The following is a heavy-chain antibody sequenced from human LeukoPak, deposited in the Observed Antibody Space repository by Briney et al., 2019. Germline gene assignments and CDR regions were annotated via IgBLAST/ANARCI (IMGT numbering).Heavy chain of an antibody. CDR2: VHPSGTT. CDR1: GGSISGYY. CDR3: AREGSSGWYGGNWFDP. D-gene: IGHD6-13*01. Sequence: SETLSLTCSVSGGSISGYYWSWIRQTAEKGLEWIGRVHPSGTTNYNPSLESRITMSVDKSRNHFSLTLTSVTATDTALYFCAREGSSGWYGGNWFDPWGQGILATVSS. J-gene: IGHJ5*02. V-gene: IGHV4-4*07.